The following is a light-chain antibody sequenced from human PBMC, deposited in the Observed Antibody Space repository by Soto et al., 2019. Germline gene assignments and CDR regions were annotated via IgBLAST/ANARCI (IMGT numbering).Light chain of an antibody. V-gene: IGKV1-5*03. J-gene: IGKJ1*01. CDR3: QQYNSYSWT. CDR1: QSISSY. CDR2: KAS. Sequence: DIHVTLSPSSLSASVGDRVTITCRASQSISSYLAWYQQKPGKAPRLLIYKASSLDTGIPSRFSGSGSGTEFTLTISSLQSEDFAVYYCQQYNSYSWTFGQGTKVDIK.